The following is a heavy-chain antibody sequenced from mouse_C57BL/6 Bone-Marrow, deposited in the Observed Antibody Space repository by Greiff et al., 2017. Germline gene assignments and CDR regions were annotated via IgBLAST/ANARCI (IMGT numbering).Heavy chain of an antibody. CDR1: GYTFTTYP. CDR3: ERTGTGSMDY. J-gene: IGHJ4*01. Sequence: QVQLQQSGAELVKPGASVTMSCKASGYTFTTYPIEWMKQTHGKSLEWIGNFHPYNDDTKYNEKFKGKAILTVEKSSSTVYLELSRLTSDDSAIDYCERTGTGSMDYWGQGTSVTVSS. D-gene: IGHD4-1*01. V-gene: IGHV1-47*01. CDR2: FHPYNDDT.